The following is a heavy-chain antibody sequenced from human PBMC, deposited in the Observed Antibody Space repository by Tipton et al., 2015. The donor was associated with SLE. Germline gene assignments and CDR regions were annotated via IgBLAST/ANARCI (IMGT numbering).Heavy chain of an antibody. J-gene: IGHJ4*02. D-gene: IGHD6-6*01. CDR2: IYYSGTT. V-gene: IGHV4-39*01. Sequence: TLSLTCTVSGGSISGTYYWGWIRQPPGKGLEWIGSIYYSGTTYYNPSLKSRLTISVDTSKNQFSLKLNSVTAADTALYYCARLVGGRAARPGYFDYWGQGTLVTVSS. CDR3: ARLVGGRAARPGYFDY. CDR1: GGSISGTYY.